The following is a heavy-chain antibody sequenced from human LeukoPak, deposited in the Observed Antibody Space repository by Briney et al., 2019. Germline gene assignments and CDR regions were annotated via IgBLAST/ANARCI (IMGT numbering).Heavy chain of an antibody. D-gene: IGHD1-26*01. Sequence: PGGSLRLSCAASGFTLSSYGMHWVRQAPGKGLEWAAVIWYDGSNKYYADSVKGRFTISRDNSKNTLYLQMNSLRAEDTAVYYCARGPYSGSYLDYWGQGTLVTVSS. J-gene: IGHJ4*02. CDR1: GFTLSSYG. CDR2: IWYDGSNK. CDR3: ARGPYSGSYLDY. V-gene: IGHV3-33*01.